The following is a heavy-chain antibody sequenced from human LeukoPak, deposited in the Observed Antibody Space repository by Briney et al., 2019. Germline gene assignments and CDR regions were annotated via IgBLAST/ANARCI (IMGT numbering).Heavy chain of an antibody. V-gene: IGHV4-61*08. J-gene: IGHJ5*02. D-gene: IGHD3-22*01. CDR3: ARKTMIVVVNWFDP. CDR1: GGSISSGGSR. Sequence: PSETLSLTCNVSGGSISSGGSRWSWIRQPPGKGLEWIGYIYYSGSTNYNPSLKSRVTISVDTSKNQFSLKLSSVTAADTAVYYCARKTMIVVVNWFDPWGQGTLVTVSS. CDR2: IYYSGST.